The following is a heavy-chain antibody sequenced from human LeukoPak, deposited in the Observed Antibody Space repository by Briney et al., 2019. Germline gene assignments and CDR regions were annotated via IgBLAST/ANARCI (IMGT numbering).Heavy chain of an antibody. CDR2: IYHSGST. V-gene: IGHV4-30-2*01. CDR1: GGSISSGGYS. CDR3: ASAFCSGGSCHNFDY. Sequence: TLSLTCAVSGGSISSGGYSWSWIRQPPGKGLEWIGYIYHSGSTYYNPSLKSRVTISVDRSKNQFSLKLSSVTAADTAVYYCASAFCSGGSCHNFDYWGQGTLVTVSS. J-gene: IGHJ4*02. D-gene: IGHD2-15*01.